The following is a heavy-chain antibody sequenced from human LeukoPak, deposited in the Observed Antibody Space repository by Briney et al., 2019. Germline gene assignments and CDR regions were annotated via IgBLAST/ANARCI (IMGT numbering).Heavy chain of an antibody. CDR1: GGSIGSGGYY. CDR2: IYYSGST. CDR3: ARGGGSGSYYNYYFDY. J-gene: IGHJ4*02. V-gene: IGHV4-31*03. D-gene: IGHD3-10*01. Sequence: SETLSLTCTVSGGSIGSGGYYWSWIRQHPGKGLEWIGYIYYSGSTYYNPSLKSRVTISVDTSKNQFSLKLSSVTAADTAVYYCARGGGSGSYYNYYFDYWGQGTLVTVSS.